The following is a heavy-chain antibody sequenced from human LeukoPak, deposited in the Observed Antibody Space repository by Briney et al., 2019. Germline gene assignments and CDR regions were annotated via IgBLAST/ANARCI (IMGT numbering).Heavy chain of an antibody. CDR1: GYTFTNYG. CDR3: AXXXGXGKXXXXX. J-gene: IGHJ3*01. CDR2: ISAYNGNT. V-gene: IGHV1-18*01. Sequence: ASVKVSCKASGYTFTNYGISWVRQAPGQGLEWMGWISAYNGNTNYAQKFQGRVTMTTDTSTTTAYMELRSLRSDDTAVYYCAXXXGXGKXXXXXXGQGTMXTVSS.